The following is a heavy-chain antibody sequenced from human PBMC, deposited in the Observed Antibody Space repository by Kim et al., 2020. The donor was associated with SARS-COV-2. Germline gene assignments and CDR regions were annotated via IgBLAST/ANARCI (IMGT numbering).Heavy chain of an antibody. CDR3: ARGRVGVVPSPILGLGPFWKYYYVDV. Sequence: SETLSLTCAIFGESFSDYHWTWVRRPPGKGLEWIGEINNSGSTNYNPALKSRVIISSDTSKNQFSLKVTALTAADTAVYYCARGRVGVVPSPILGLGPFWKYYYVDVWGRGATVTVSS. V-gene: IGHV4-34*01. J-gene: IGHJ6*03. CDR2: INNSGST. CDR1: GESFSDYH. D-gene: IGHD3-3*01.